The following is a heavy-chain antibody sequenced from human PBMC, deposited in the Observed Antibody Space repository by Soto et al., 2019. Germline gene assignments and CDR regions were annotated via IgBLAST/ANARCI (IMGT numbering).Heavy chain of an antibody. V-gene: IGHV1-8*01. Sequence: ASVKVSCKASGYSFTTYDINWVRQATGQGLEWMGWMNPNSGKTGYAQKFQGRVTMTRNTPKSTVYMEVGSLTSEDTAVYYCARALPSDYGREIFYYYGMDVWGQGTTVTVSS. CDR3: ARALPSDYGREIFYYYGMDV. CDR1: GYSFTTYD. D-gene: IGHD4-17*01. CDR2: MNPNSGKT. J-gene: IGHJ6*02.